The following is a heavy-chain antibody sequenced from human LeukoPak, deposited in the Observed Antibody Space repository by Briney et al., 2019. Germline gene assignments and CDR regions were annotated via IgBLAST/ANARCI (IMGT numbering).Heavy chain of an antibody. D-gene: IGHD1-26*01. CDR3: ARVGSGSYSDY. CDR1: GYTFTSYG. J-gene: IGHJ4*02. Sequence: GASVKVSCKASGYTFTSYGISWVRQAPGQGLEWMGWISAYNGNTNYAQKLQGRVTITTDESTSTAYMELSSLRSEDTAVYYCARVGSGSYSDYWGQGTLVTVSS. CDR2: ISAYNGNT. V-gene: IGHV1-18*01.